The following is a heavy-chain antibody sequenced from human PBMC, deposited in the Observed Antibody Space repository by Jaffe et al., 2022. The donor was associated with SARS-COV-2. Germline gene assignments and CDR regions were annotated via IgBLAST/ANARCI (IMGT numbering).Heavy chain of an antibody. V-gene: IGHV3-21*01. CDR3: AGDPPPNIAAAGRVDY. CDR1: GFTFSSYS. Sequence: EVQLVESGGGLVKPGGSLRLSCAASGFTFSSYSMNWVRQAPGKGLEWVSSISSSSSYIYYADSVKGRFTISRDNAKNSLYLQMNSLRAEDTAVYYCAGDPPPNIAAAGRVDYWGQGTLVTVSS. D-gene: IGHD6-13*01. CDR2: ISSSSSYI. J-gene: IGHJ4*02.